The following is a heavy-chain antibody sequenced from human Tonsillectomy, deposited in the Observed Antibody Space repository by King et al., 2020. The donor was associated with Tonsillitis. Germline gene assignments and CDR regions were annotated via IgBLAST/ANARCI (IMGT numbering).Heavy chain of an antibody. CDR2: ISAFTGNT. Sequence: QLVQSGAEVKKPGASVKVSCKASGYTFNIYGINWVRQAPGQGLEWMGWISAFTGNTDYAQKFQDRVTMTTETSTSTAYLELRSLRSDDTAVYYCARGPTRTTQIQLNFDYWGQGTLVTVSS. CDR1: GYTFNIYG. V-gene: IGHV1-18*01. D-gene: IGHD4-11*01. CDR3: ARGPTRTTQIQLNFDY. J-gene: IGHJ4*02.